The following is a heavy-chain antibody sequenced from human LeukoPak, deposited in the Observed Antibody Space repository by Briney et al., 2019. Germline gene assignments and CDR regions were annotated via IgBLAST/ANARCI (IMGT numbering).Heavy chain of an antibody. D-gene: IGHD2-15*01. J-gene: IGHJ6*02. CDR3: ARSVVAVASAPVMDV. CDR1: GGSISSYY. CDR2: IYYSGST. Sequence: SETLSLTCTVSGGSISSYYWSWIRQPPGKGLEWIGYIYYSGSTNYNPSLKSRVTISVDTSKNQFSLKLSSVTAADTAVYYCARSVVAVASAPVMDVWGQGTTVTVSS. V-gene: IGHV4-59*01.